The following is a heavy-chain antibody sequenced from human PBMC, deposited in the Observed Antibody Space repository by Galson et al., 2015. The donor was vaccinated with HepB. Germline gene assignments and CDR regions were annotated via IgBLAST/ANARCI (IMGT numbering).Heavy chain of an antibody. D-gene: IGHD3-22*01. J-gene: IGHJ3*02. Sequence: ALRLSCAASGFTFSSYGMHWVRQAPGKGLEWVAVISYDGSNKYYADSVKGRFTISRDNSKNTLYLQMNSLRAEDTAVYYCAKEGGYYYDSSGYSTGAFDIWGQGTMVTVSS. V-gene: IGHV3-30*18. CDR2: ISYDGSNK. CDR1: GFTFSSYG. CDR3: AKEGGYYYDSSGYSTGAFDI.